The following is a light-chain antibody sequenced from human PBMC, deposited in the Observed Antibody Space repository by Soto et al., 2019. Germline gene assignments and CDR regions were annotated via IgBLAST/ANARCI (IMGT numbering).Light chain of an antibody. J-gene: IGLJ3*02. CDR2: GNN. Sequence: QSVLTQPPSVSGAPGQRVTISCTGSSSNIGAGNDVHWNQQLPGTAPKLLIYGNNNRPSGVPDRFSGSKSGTSASLAITGLQAEDEADYYCQSYDSSLSGWVFGGGTKLTVL. CDR1: SSNIGAGND. V-gene: IGLV1-40*01. CDR3: QSYDSSLSGWV.